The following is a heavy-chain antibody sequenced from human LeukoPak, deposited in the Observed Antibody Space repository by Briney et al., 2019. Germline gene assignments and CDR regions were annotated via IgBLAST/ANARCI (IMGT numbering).Heavy chain of an antibody. CDR2: IYHSGST. CDR3: AGVSMIVVVSRIDY. CDR1: GYSISSGYY. V-gene: IGHV4-38-2*02. Sequence: PSETLSLTCTVSGYSISSGYYWGWIRQPPGKGLEWIGSIYHSGSTYYNPSLKSRVTISVDTSKNQFSLKLSSVTAADTAVYYCAGVSMIVVVSRIDYWGQGTLVTVSS. J-gene: IGHJ4*02. D-gene: IGHD3-22*01.